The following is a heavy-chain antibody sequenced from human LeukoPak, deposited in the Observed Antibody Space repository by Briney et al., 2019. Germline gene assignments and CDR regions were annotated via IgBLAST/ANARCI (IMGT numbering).Heavy chain of an antibody. CDR3: ARETNWGWKGPIDY. J-gene: IGHJ4*02. CDR1: GYTFTSYG. D-gene: IGHD7-27*01. CDR2: ISAYNGNT. V-gene: IGHV1-18*01. Sequence: ASVKVSCKASGYTFTSYGISWVRQAPGQGLEWMGWISAYNGNTNYAQKLQGRVTMTTDTSTSTAYMELRSLRSDDTAVYYCARETNWGWKGPIDYWDQGTLVTVSS.